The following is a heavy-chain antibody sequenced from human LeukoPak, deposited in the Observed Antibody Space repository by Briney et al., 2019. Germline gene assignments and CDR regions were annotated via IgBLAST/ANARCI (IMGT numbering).Heavy chain of an antibody. Sequence: PSETLSLTCTVSGGSISSYYWSWIRQPPGKGLEWIGYIYYSGSANYNPSLKSRVTISVDTSKNQFSLKLSSVTAADTAVYYCARDYGSGTDNWFDPWGQGTLVTVSS. CDR1: GGSISSYY. J-gene: IGHJ5*02. D-gene: IGHD3-10*01. CDR3: ARDYGSGTDNWFDP. CDR2: IYYSGSA. V-gene: IGHV4-59*01.